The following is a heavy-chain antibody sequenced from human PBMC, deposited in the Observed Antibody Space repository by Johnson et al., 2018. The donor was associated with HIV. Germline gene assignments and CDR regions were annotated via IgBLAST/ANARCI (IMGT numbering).Heavy chain of an antibody. CDR2: IYSGGNT. J-gene: IGHJ3*02. CDR3: ARVSNPQYCSSTSCSGWDGACDI. V-gene: IGHV3-66*03. D-gene: IGHD2-2*01. CDR1: GFTVSSNY. Sequence: VQLVESGGGLIQPGGSLRLSCAASGFTVSSNYMSWVRQAPGKGLEWVSVIYSGGNTYYADSVKGRFTISRDNSKNTLYLQMNSLRAEDTAVYYCARVSNPQYCSSTSCSGWDGACDIWGQGTMVTVSS.